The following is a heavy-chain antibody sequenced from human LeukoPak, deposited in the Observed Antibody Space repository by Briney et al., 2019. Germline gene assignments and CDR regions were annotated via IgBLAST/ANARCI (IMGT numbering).Heavy chain of an antibody. V-gene: IGHV4-39*07. CDR2: ISYSGAT. CDR3: ARDGFYYHYYMDV. CDR1: GGTVTSSTYF. Sequence: PSETLSLTCTLSGGTVTSSTYFWGWIRQPPGKGLEWIGSISYSGATYYNPSLKSRVSMSVHTSRNQFSLKLSSVTAADTAVYYCARDGFYYHYYMDVWGDGTAVTVSS. D-gene: IGHD1-14*01. J-gene: IGHJ6*03.